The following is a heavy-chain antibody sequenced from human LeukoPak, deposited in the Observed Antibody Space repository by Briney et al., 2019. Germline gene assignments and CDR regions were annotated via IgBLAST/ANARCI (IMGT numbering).Heavy chain of an antibody. D-gene: IGHD6-19*01. CDR1: GYTFTGYY. CDR2: INPNSGGT. V-gene: IGHV1-2*04. J-gene: IGHJ4*02. Sequence: ASVKVSCKASGYTFTGYYMHWVRQAPGQGFEWMGWINPNSGGTNYAQKFQGWVTMTRDTSISTAYMELSRLRSDDTAVYYCARDGSGYSSGWLYDYWGQGTLVTVSS. CDR3: ARDGSGYSSGWLYDY.